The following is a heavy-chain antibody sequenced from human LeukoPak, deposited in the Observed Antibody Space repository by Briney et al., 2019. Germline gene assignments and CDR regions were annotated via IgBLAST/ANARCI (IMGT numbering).Heavy chain of an antibody. J-gene: IGHJ3*01. V-gene: IGHV3-30*18. CDR1: GFTFSSYG. CDR3: AKDWASYSAFDF. Sequence: GRSLRLSCAASGFTFSSYGMHWVRQAPGKGLEWVAFTSFDGTNKYYPDTVKGRFTISRDKFKNTLYLEMNVLRVEDTATYYCAKDWASYSAFDFWGHGTMVIVS. D-gene: IGHD3-16*01. CDR2: TSFDGTNK.